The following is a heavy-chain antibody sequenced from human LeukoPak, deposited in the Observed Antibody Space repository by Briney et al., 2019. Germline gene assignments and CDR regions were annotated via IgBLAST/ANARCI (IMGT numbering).Heavy chain of an antibody. D-gene: IGHD3-22*01. Sequence: GGSLRLSCAASGFTFSSYEMNWVRQAPGKGLEWVSYIDSGRGSSTNYADSVKGRFTISRDNSKNTLYLQMNSLRAEDTAVYYCAKHYYDSSGYYYYMDVWGKGTTVTVSS. J-gene: IGHJ6*03. CDR2: IDSGRGSST. CDR1: GFTFSSYE. CDR3: AKHYYDSSGYYYYMDV. V-gene: IGHV3-48*03.